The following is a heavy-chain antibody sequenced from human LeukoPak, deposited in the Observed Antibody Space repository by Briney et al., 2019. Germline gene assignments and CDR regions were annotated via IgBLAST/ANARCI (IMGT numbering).Heavy chain of an antibody. D-gene: IGHD5-12*01. CDR1: GFTFDDYA. Sequence: SLRLSCAASGFTFDDYAMHWVRQAPGKGLEWVSGISWNSGSIGYADSVKGRFTISRDNAKNSLYVQMNSLSAEDTALDYCAKDILRYSGYALGGGFDYWGQRKLVTVSS. J-gene: IGHJ4*02. V-gene: IGHV3-9*01. CDR3: AKDILRYSGYALGGGFDY. CDR2: ISWNSGSI.